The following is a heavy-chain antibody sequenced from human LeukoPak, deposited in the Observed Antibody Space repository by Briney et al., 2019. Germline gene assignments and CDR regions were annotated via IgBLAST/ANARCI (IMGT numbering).Heavy chain of an antibody. CDR1: GYTFTNYG. Sequence: ASVKVSCKASGYTFTNYGINWVRQAPGQGLEWMGWISTYNGHTNYAQKLQGRVTMTEDTSTDTAYMELSSLRSEDTAVYYCATERMEGGDYYAFDYWGQGTLVTVSS. D-gene: IGHD4-17*01. CDR3: ATERMEGGDYYAFDY. CDR2: ISTYNGHT. J-gene: IGHJ4*02. V-gene: IGHV1-18*01.